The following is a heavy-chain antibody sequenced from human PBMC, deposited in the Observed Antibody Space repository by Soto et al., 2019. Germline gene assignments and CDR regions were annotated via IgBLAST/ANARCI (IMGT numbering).Heavy chain of an antibody. Sequence: GGSLRLSCAASGFTFSSYWMHWVRQAPGKGLVWVSRINSDGSSTSYADSVKGRFTTSRDNAKNTLYLQMNSLRAEDTAVYYCARTYSSSWYDLLDYWGQGTLVTVSS. J-gene: IGHJ4*02. CDR1: GFTFSSYW. D-gene: IGHD6-13*01. V-gene: IGHV3-74*01. CDR3: ARTYSSSWYDLLDY. CDR2: INSDGSST.